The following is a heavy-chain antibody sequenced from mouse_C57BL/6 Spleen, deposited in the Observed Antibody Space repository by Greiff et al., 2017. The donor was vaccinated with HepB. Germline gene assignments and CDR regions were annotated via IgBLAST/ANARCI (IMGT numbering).Heavy chain of an antibody. Sequence: QVQLQQSGPELVKPGASVKISCKASGYAFSSSWMNWVKQRPGKGLEWIGRIYPGDGDTNYNGKFKGKATLTADKSSSTAYMQLSSLTSEDSAVYFCARSIQLGFDYWGQGTTLTVSS. CDR2: IYPGDGDT. CDR3: ARSIQLGFDY. J-gene: IGHJ2*01. D-gene: IGHD4-1*02. CDR1: GYAFSSSW. V-gene: IGHV1-82*01.